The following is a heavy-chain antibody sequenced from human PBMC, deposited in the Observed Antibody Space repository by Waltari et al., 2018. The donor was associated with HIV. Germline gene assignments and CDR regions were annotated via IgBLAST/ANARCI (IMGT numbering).Heavy chain of an antibody. V-gene: IGHV4-39*01. D-gene: IGHD3-22*01. J-gene: IGHJ4*02. Sequence: QLQLQESGPGLVKPSETLSLTCTVSRGSIKSSSYYWGWIRQPPGEGLEWIGTIFYSGTSYFNPSLKSRVNISVDTSRNQFSLKLMSLTAADTAVYYCATGMFTSGYYYAPFDFWGQGNLVTVSS. CDR2: IFYSGTS. CDR1: RGSIKSSSYY. CDR3: ATGMFTSGYYYAPFDF.